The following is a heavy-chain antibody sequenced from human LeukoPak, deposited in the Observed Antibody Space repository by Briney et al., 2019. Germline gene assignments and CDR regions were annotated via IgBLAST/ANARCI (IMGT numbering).Heavy chain of an antibody. CDR3: AASPIPGLPPIFHYHYSYIDV. CDR2: FDPKDGEK. Sequence: ASVKVSCKVSGYTVSYLSLHWVRQAPGKGLEWLGGFDPKDGEKKYPEKVRGRITMTEDSSTDTAYLELSNMRSEDTAIYYCAASPIPGLPPIFHYHYSYIDVWGNGTSVVISS. D-gene: IGHD3-3*02. V-gene: IGHV1-24*01. J-gene: IGHJ6*03. CDR1: GYTVSYLS.